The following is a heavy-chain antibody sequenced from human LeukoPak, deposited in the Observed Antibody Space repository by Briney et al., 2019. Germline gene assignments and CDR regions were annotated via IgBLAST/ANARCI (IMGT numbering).Heavy chain of an antibody. V-gene: IGHV1-69*04. Sequence: GASVKVSCKASGYTFTSYGISWVRQAPGQGLEWMGRIIPIFDEAIYAQKFRDRVIITADKSTSTAYMELSNLRSEDTAVYYCERRPERWPQNHRTLDNWGQGTLVTVSS. J-gene: IGHJ4*02. CDR3: ERRPERWPQNHRTLDN. CDR1: GYTFTSYG. CDR2: IIPIFDEA. D-gene: IGHD5-24*01.